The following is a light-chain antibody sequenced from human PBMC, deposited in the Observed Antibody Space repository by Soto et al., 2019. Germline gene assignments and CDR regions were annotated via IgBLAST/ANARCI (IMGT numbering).Light chain of an antibody. CDR1: QSVGTY. J-gene: IGKJ5*01. CDR2: VAS. CDR3: QQYVDSHPIT. Sequence: EIVLTQSPGTLSLSPGQMATLSCRATQSVGTYFAWYQQKPGQPPRLLISVASSRATGIPDRFSGSGSGTEFTLTISRVEAEDFAVYYCQQYVDSHPITFGHGTRLDIK. V-gene: IGKV3-20*01.